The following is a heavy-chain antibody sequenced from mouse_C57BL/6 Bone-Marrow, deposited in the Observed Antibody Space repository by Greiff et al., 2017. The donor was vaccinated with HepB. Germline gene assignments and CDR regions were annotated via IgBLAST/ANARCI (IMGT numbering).Heavy chain of an antibody. J-gene: IGHJ1*03. Sequence: EVKLVESGGGLVQPGGSLKLSCAASGFTFSDYYMYWVRQTPEKRLEWVAYISNGGGSTYYPDTVKGRFTISRDNAKNTLYLQMSRLKSEDTAMYYCARLYGSSYGWYFDVWGTGTTVTVSS. CDR1: GFTFSDYY. D-gene: IGHD1-1*01. V-gene: IGHV5-12*01. CDR3: ARLYGSSYGWYFDV. CDR2: ISNGGGST.